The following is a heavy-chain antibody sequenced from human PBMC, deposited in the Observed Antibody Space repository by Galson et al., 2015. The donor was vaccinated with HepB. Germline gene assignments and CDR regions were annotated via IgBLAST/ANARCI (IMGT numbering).Heavy chain of an antibody. Sequence: SCKASGYTSTNYYVSWVRQAPGQGLEWIGLINPLGGSTVYADQFQDRVTMTSDTSTDTAYLELNRLRLDDTAIYYCAVVVFGYFDYWGQGTLVTVSS. J-gene: IGHJ4*02. CDR1: GYTSTNYY. CDR2: INPLGGST. D-gene: IGHD3-22*01. V-gene: IGHV1-46*03. CDR3: AVVVFGYFDY.